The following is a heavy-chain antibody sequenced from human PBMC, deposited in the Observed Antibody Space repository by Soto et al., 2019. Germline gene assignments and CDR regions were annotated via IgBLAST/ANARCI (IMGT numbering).Heavy chain of an antibody. CDR1: GGTFSSYA. CDR2: IIPIFGTA. V-gene: IGHV1-69*12. D-gene: IGHD4-17*01. CDR3: ARKMDYGDYDGGGWFDP. J-gene: IGHJ5*02. Sequence: QVQLVQSGAEVKKPGSSVKVSCKASGGTFSSYAISWVRQAPGQGLEWMGGIIPIFGTANYAQKFQGRVTITADESTSTDYMEMSSLRSEDTAVYYCARKMDYGDYDGGGWFDPWGQGTLVTVSS.